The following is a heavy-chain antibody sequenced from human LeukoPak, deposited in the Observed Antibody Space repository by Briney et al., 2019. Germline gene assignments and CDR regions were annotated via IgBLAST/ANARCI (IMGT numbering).Heavy chain of an antibody. Sequence: SETLSLTCTVSGGSISSYYWSWLRQPPGKGLEWIGYIYYSGSTNYNPSLKSRVTISADTSKNQFSLKLSSVTAADTAVYYCARGHPYFGEPPPAMGFDPWGQGTLVTVSS. V-gene: IGHV4-59*01. CDR3: ARGHPYFGEPPPAMGFDP. CDR1: GGSISSYY. D-gene: IGHD3-10*01. CDR2: IYYSGST. J-gene: IGHJ5*02.